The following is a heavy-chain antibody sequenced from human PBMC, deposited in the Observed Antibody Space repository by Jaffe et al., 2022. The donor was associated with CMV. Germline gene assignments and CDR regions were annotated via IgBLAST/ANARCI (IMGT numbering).Heavy chain of an antibody. CDR2: INPNSGGT. CDR1: GYTFTGYY. J-gene: IGHJ6*02. CDR3: ARDGYSSSWYRNYYYYYGMDV. V-gene: IGHV1-2*02. Sequence: QVQLVQSGAEVKKPGASVKVSCKASGYTFTGYYMHWVRQAPGQGLEWMGWINPNSGGTNYAQKFQGRVTMTRDTSISTAYMELSRLRSDDTAVYYCARDGYSSSWYRNYYYYYGMDVWGQGTTVTVSS. D-gene: IGHD6-13*01.